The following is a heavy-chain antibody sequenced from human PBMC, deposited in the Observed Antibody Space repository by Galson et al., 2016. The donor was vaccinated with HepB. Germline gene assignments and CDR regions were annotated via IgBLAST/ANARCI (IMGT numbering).Heavy chain of an antibody. CDR1: GFTFSIYA. Sequence: ASGFTFSIYAMHWVRQAPGKGLEWVAVISYDGSNKYYADSVKGRFTISRDNSKNTLYLQMNSLRAEDTAVYYCASIAAAGYYYGMDVWGQGTTVTVSS. D-gene: IGHD6-13*01. CDR3: ASIAAAGYYYGMDV. J-gene: IGHJ6*02. CDR2: ISYDGSNK. V-gene: IGHV3-30-3*01.